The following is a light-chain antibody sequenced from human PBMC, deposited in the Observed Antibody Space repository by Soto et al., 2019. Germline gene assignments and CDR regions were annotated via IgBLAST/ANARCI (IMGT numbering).Light chain of an antibody. CDR2: ETS. J-gene: IGKJ5*01. V-gene: IGKV3-20*01. CDR3: QQYDSSPIT. CDR1: QSVSAGY. Sequence: EIVLTQSPGTLSLSPGERSTLSCSASQSVSAGYFAWYQQKPGQAPRLIIYETSSKMTGIPDRFSGSGSGTDFTLTISRLEPEDFAVYYCQQYDSSPITFGQGTRLEIK.